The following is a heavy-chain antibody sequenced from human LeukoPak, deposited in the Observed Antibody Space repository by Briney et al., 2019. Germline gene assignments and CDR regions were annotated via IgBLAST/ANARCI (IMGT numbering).Heavy chain of an antibody. CDR1: GYGLTSYW. Sequence: GESLKISCKCSGYGLTSYWICWLRQMAGKGLEWMGNIYPGDSDTRYSPSFQGQVTISADKSISTAYLQWSSLKASDTAMYYCARQIYGYMGVGDYWGQGTLVTVSS. D-gene: IGHD5-18*01. V-gene: IGHV5-51*01. J-gene: IGHJ4*02. CDR3: ARQIYGYMGVGDY. CDR2: IYPGDSDT.